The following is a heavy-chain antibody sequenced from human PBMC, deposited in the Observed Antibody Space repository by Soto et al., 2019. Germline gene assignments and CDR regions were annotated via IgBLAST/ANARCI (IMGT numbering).Heavy chain of an antibody. J-gene: IGHJ5*02. V-gene: IGHV3-23*01. CDR3: AKEGNRVRGPDH. Sequence: EVQLLESGGGLVQPGGSLRLSCAASGFTFSNYVLSWVRQAPGKGLEWVSAISGTGGSTYYADSVKGRFTISRDNSKNTLYVQMNRLRVEDTAVYYCAKEGNRVRGPDHWGQGTLVTVSS. CDR1: GFTFSNYV. D-gene: IGHD3-10*01. CDR2: ISGTGGST.